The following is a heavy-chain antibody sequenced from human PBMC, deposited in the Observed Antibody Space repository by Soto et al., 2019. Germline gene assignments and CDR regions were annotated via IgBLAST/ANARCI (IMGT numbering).Heavy chain of an antibody. D-gene: IGHD3-3*01. J-gene: IGHJ4*02. V-gene: IGHV4-39*01. CDR2: IYYSGST. CDR1: GGSISSSSYY. CDR3: ARRYSDDFWSGYLN. Sequence: QLQLQESGPGLGKPSETLSLTCTVSGGSISSSSYYWGWIRQPPGKGLEWIGSIYYSGSTYYNPSRKSRVTISVDTSKNQFSLKLSSVTAADTAVYYCARRYSDDFWSGYLNWGQGTLVTVSS.